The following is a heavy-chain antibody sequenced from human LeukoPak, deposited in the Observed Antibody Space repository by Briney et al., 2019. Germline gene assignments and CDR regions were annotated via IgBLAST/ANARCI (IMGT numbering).Heavy chain of an antibody. CDR1: GYTLTELS. Sequence: ASVKVSCKVSGYTLTELSMHWVRQAPGKGLEWMGGFDPEDGETIYAQKFQGRVTMTEDTSTDTAYMELSSLRSEDTAVYYCATGPMNPPFGELLYDAFDIWGQGTMVTVSS. CDR2: FDPEDGET. D-gene: IGHD3-10*01. CDR3: ATGPMNPPFGELLYDAFDI. J-gene: IGHJ3*02. V-gene: IGHV1-24*01.